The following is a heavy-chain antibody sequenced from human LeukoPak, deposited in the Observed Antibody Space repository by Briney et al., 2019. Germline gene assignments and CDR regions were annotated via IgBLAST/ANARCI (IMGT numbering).Heavy chain of an antibody. CDR2: IKEDGSTK. D-gene: IGHD6-25*01. V-gene: IGHV3-7*01. CDR3: ATSYDSAATY. CDR1: GFTFSKFW. Sequence: GGSLRLSCAASGFTFSKFWMSWVRQAPGKGLEWVANIKEDGSTKHYVDSVKGRFTISRDNAKNSLSLQMNYLRVEDTAVYYCATSYDSAATYWGKGTLVTVSS. J-gene: IGHJ4*02.